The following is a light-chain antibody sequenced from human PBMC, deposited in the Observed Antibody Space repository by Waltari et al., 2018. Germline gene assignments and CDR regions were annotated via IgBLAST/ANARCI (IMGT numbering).Light chain of an antibody. V-gene: IGKV1-39*01. J-gene: IGKJ2*01. CDR2: AAS. CDR1: QIISNY. CDR3: QQSYSTPYT. Sequence: DIQMTQSPFSLSASVGDRVTINCRASQIISNYLNWYQQKPGKAPKTLMYAASSLRSGVPSRFSGSGSGTAFTLTISSLQPEDFATYYCQQSYSTPYTFGQGTKLEIK.